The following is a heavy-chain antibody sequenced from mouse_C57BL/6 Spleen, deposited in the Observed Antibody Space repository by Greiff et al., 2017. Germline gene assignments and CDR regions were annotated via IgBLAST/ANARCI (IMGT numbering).Heavy chain of an antibody. V-gene: IGHV1-9*01. CDR3: ARRPSLYITTVVAKNYFDY. J-gene: IGHJ2*01. CDR2: ILPGSGST. Sequence: VQLQQSGAELMKPGASVKLSCKATGYTFTGYWIEWVKQRPGHGLEWIGEILPGSGSTNYNEKFKGKATSTADTSSNTAYMQRSSLTTEDSAIYDCARRPSLYITTVVAKNYFDYCGQGTTLTVSS. CDR1: GYTFTGYW. D-gene: IGHD1-1*01.